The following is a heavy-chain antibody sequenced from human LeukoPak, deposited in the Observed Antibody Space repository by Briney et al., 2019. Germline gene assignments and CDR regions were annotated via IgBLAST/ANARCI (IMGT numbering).Heavy chain of an antibody. V-gene: IGHV4-34*01. J-gene: IGHJ3*02. CDR3: ASRVRRAVTTRQGAFDI. Sequence: SETLSLTCAVYGGSFSGYYWSWIRQPPGKGLEWIGEINHSGSTNYSPSLKSRVTISVDTSKNQFSLKLSSVTAADTAVYYCASRVRRAVTTRQGAFDIWGQGTMVTVSS. CDR2: INHSGST. D-gene: IGHD4-17*01. CDR1: GGSFSGYY.